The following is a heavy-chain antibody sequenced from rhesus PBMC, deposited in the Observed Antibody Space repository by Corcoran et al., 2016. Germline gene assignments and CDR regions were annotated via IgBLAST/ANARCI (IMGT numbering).Heavy chain of an antibody. Sequence: QVQLQESGPGLVKPLETLSLTCAVSGDSVSSYLWSWVRQPPGKGLEWIGYIYGCGGGTNYHPSLKRRVTLSVDTSRNQFSLKLNAVTAADTAVYYCAKYHGSENDWRYNRFDVWGAGVLVTVSS. J-gene: IGHJ5-1*01. CDR2: IYGCGGGT. V-gene: IGHV4S11*01. D-gene: IGHD1-14*01. CDR3: AKYHGSENDWRYNRFDV. CDR1: GDSVSSYL.